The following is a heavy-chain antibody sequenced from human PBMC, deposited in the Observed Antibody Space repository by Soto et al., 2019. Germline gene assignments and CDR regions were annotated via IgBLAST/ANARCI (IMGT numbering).Heavy chain of an antibody. Sequence: PSQPLSLPCTVSGGYISSYYWSWIRQPPGKGLEWIGYMYNTGSTGYNPSFKSRVTISVDTSKNQFSLKLNSVTAADTAVYYCARDLWGYCGTDCYPLDVWGQGTTVTVSS. CDR2: MYNTGST. J-gene: IGHJ6*02. V-gene: IGHV4-59*01. CDR3: ARDLWGYCGTDCYPLDV. D-gene: IGHD2-21*02. CDR1: GGYISSYY.